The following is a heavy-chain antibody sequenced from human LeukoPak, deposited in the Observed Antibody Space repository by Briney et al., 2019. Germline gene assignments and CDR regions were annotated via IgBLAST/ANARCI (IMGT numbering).Heavy chain of an antibody. V-gene: IGHV3-48*03. D-gene: IGHD3-16*01. CDR1: GFTFSSYE. CDR2: ISNSGYTI. Sequence: GGSLRLSCAASGFTFSSYEMNWVRQAPGKGLEWVSYISNSGYTIYYADSVKGRFTMSRDNAKNSLYLQMNSLRAEDTAVYYCAREDASWAFDIWGQGTMVTVSS. CDR3: AREDASWAFDI. J-gene: IGHJ3*02.